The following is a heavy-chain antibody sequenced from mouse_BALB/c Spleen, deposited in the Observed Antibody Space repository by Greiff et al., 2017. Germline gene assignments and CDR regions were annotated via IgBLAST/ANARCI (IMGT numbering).Heavy chain of an antibody. V-gene: IGHV3-6*02. CDR3: ARDRRGFAY. Sequence: ESGPGLVKPSQSLSLTCSVTGYSITSGYYWNWIRQFPGNKLEWMGYISYDGSNNYNPSLKNRISITRDTSKNQFFLKLNSVTTEDTATYYCARDRRGFAYWGQGTLVTVSA. J-gene: IGHJ3*01. CDR1: GYSITSGYY. CDR2: ISYDGSN.